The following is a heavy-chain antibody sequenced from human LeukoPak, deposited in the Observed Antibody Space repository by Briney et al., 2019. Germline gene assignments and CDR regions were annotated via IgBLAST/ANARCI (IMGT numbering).Heavy chain of an antibody. V-gene: IGHV3-74*01. D-gene: IGHD2-15*01. CDR2: INSDESST. CDR3: AKDRGGSSQLGDAFDV. Sequence: GGSLRLSCAASGFTFSNYWMHWFRQAPGKGLVWVSRINSDESSTVYADSVKGRFTISRDNAKNTLHLQMNSLRAEDTALYYCAKDRGGSSQLGDAFDVWGQGTMVSVSS. CDR1: GFTFSNYW. J-gene: IGHJ3*01.